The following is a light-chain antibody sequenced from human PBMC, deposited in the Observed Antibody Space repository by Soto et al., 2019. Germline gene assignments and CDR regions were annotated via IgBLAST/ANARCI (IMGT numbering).Light chain of an antibody. CDR2: SDD. J-gene: IGLJ2*01. V-gene: IGLV1-44*01. CDR3: AAWDDNLNGPL. Sequence: QSVLTQPPSLSGTPGQRVTISCSGSNSNIGRYSLNWYQHFPGTAPKILIYSDDERPSGVAERFSGSKSGTSASLAISGLQSEDEAEYYCAAWDDNLNGPLFGGGTKLTVL. CDR1: NSNIGRYS.